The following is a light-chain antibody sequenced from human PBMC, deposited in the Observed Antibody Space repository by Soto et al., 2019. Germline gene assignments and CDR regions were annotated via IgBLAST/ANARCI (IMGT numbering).Light chain of an antibody. Sequence: EIVLTQSPGTLSLSPGERATLSCRASQSVSSSYFASYQQKTGQAPRLLIYGASSRATGLPDRFSGSGSWTDDALTTSRLEPEDFAAYYCQQYGSSPPFTFGGGTKVEIK. CDR1: QSVSSSY. CDR3: QQYGSSPPFT. V-gene: IGKV3-20*01. CDR2: GAS. J-gene: IGKJ4*01.